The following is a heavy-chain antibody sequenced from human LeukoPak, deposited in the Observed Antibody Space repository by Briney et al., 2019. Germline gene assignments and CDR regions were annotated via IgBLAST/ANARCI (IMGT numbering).Heavy chain of an antibody. V-gene: IGHV3-21*01. CDR2: ISSSSSYI. CDR1: GFTFSSYS. J-gene: IGHJ4*02. D-gene: IGHD5-18*01. Sequence: PGGSLRLSCAASGFTFSSYSMNWVRQAPGKGLEWVSSISSSSSYIYYADSVKGRFTISRDNAKNSLYLQMNSLRAEDTAVYYCASGGYSYGFVSDYWGQGTLVTVSS. CDR3: ASGGYSYGFVSDY.